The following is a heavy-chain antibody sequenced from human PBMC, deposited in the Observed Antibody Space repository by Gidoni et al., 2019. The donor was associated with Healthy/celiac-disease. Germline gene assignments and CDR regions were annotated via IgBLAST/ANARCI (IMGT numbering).Heavy chain of an antibody. D-gene: IGHD6-13*01. J-gene: IGHJ3*02. CDR2: IGTAGDT. CDR1: GFTFSSYD. CDR3: ARRGSFTPGAFDI. V-gene: IGHV3-13*01. Sequence: EVQLVESGGGLVQPGGSLRLSCAASGFTFSSYDMHWVRQATGKGLEWVSAIGTAGDTYYPGSVKGRFTISRENAKNSLYLQMNSLRAEDTAVYYCARRGSFTPGAFDIWGQGTMVTVSS.